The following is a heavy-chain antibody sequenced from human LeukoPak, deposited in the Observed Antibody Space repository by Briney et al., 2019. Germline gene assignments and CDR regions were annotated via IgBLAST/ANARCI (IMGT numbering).Heavy chain of an antibody. CDR3: ARPLGYYDSSGPLDY. Sequence: SVKVSCKASGGTFSSYAISWVRQAPGQGLEWMGGIIPIFGTANYAQKFQGRVTITADESTSTAYMELSSLRSEDTAVYYCARPLGYYDSSGPLDYWAQGTLVTVSS. J-gene: IGHJ4*02. CDR2: IIPIFGTA. CDR1: GGTFSSYA. D-gene: IGHD3-22*01. V-gene: IGHV1-69*13.